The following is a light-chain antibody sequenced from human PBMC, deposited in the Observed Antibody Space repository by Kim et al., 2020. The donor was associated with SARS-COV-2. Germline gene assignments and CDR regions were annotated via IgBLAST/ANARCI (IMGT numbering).Light chain of an antibody. CDR3: QQYGSSPYT. CDR1: QSVSSNY. Sequence: LSPGERATLSCRASQSVSSNYLAWYQQQPGQAPILLIYGASARATGIPDRFSGSASGTDFTLTISRLEPEDFAVYYCQQYGSSPYTFGQGTKLEI. CDR2: GAS. V-gene: IGKV3-20*01. J-gene: IGKJ2*01.